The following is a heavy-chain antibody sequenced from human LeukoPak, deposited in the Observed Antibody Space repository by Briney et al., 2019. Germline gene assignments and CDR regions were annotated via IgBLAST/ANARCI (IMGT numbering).Heavy chain of an antibody. CDR3: ARRRDLYSGSYYPFDY. V-gene: IGHV5-51*01. D-gene: IGHD1-26*01. Sequence: GESLKISCKGSGYSFPSYWIGWVRQMPGKCLKWMEILYPGDSDARYSPSFQGQVTISADKSISTAYLQWSSLKASDTAMYYCARRRDLYSGSYYPFDYWGQGTLVTVSS. CDR2: LYPGDSDA. J-gene: IGHJ4*02. CDR1: GYSFPSYW.